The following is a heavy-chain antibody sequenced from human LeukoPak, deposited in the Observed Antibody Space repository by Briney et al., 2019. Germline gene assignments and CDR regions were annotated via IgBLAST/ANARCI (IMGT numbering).Heavy chain of an antibody. CDR1: GGTFSSYA. CDR2: IIPIFGTA. D-gene: IGHD3-10*01. V-gene: IGHV1-69*13. J-gene: IGHJ4*02. Sequence: GASVKVSCKASGGTFSSYAISWVRQAPGQGLEWMGGIIPIFGTANYAQKFQGRVTITADESTSTAYMELSSLRSEDTAVYYCASHYYGSGRYDYWGQGTLVTVSS. CDR3: ASHYYGSGRYDY.